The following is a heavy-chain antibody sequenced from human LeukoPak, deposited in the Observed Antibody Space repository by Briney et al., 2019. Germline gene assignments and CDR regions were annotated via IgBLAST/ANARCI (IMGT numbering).Heavy chain of an antibody. J-gene: IGHJ4*02. V-gene: IGHV1-2*02. Sequence: ASVKVSCKASGYTFTGYYMHWVRQAPGQGLEWMGWINPNSGGTNYAQKFQGRVTMTRDTSINTAYMELSRLRSDDTAVYYCARDLEDSSGWYPIDYWGQGTLVTVSS. D-gene: IGHD6-19*01. CDR3: ARDLEDSSGWYPIDY. CDR1: GYTFTGYY. CDR2: INPNSGGT.